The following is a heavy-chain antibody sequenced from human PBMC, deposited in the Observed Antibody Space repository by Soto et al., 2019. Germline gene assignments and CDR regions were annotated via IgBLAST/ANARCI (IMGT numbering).Heavy chain of an antibody. CDR3: ARDWFGVDY. D-gene: IGHD3-16*01. CDR1: GYTFTSYG. Sequence: QVQLVQSGAEVKKPGASVKVSCKASGYTFTSYGISWVRQAPGQGLEWMGWINADNGNTNYAQTLQGRVTMTTDTSXSTAXMELRSLRSDDTTVYYCARDWFGVDYWGQGTLVTASS. CDR2: INADNGNT. V-gene: IGHV1-18*01. J-gene: IGHJ4*02.